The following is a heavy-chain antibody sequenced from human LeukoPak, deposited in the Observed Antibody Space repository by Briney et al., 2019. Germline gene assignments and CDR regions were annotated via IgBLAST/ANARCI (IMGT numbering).Heavy chain of an antibody. J-gene: IGHJ6*02. CDR1: GFTFSSYW. D-gene: IGHD1-1*01. CDR2: IKQDGSEK. CDR3: ARVWSV. V-gene: IGHV3-7*01. Sequence: PGGSLRLSCAASGFTFSSYWVSWVRQAPGKGLEWVANIKQDGSEKYYVDSVKGRFTISRDNAKNSLYLQMNSLRAEDTAVYYCARVWSVWDQGTTVTVSS.